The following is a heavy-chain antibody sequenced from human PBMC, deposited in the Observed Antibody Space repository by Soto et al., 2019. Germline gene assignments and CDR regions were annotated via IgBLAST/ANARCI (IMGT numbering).Heavy chain of an antibody. J-gene: IGHJ3*02. CDR1: GGSISSGGYY. CDR3: ARELRGRDDYKGAFDI. V-gene: IGHV4-31*03. Sequence: SETLSLTCTVSGGSISSGGYYWSWIRQHPGKGLEWIGYIYYSGSTYYNPSLKSRVTISVDTSKNQFSLKLSSVTAADTAVYYCARELRGRDDYKGAFDIWGQGTMVTVSS. D-gene: IGHD4-4*01. CDR2: IYYSGST.